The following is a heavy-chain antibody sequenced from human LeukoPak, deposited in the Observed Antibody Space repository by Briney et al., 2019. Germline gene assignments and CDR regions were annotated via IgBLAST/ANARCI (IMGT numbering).Heavy chain of an antibody. CDR1: GYKFINYG. V-gene: IGHV1-69*13. Sequence: SVKVSCKASGYKFINYGISWVRQAPGQGLEWMGGIIPIFGTANYAQKFQGRVTITADESTSTVYMELSSLRSEDTAVYYCARDSEVRRNLWHYWGQGTLVTVSS. D-gene: IGHD3-10*01. CDR3: ARDSEVRRNLWHY. J-gene: IGHJ4*02. CDR2: IIPIFGTA.